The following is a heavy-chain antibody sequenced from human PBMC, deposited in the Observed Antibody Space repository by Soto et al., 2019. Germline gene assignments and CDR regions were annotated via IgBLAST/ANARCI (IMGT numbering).Heavy chain of an antibody. CDR2: IVVGNGNT. CDR3: ATAGSSFDRSGTLPYGVDV. J-gene: IGHJ6*02. Sequence: QMQLVQSGPEVKKPGTSVKVSCKASGFTFTSSAIQWVRQARGQRLEWIGWIVVGNGNTKYAQKFQKRVTITRDMSTSTAYMELSSLRSDDTAVYYCATAGSSFDRSGTLPYGVDVWGRGTTVTVSS. CDR1: GFTFTSSA. D-gene: IGHD3-22*01. V-gene: IGHV1-58*02.